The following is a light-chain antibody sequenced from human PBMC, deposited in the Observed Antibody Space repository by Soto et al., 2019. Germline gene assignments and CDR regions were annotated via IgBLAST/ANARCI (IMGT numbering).Light chain of an antibody. Sequence: QSALTQPASVSGYPGQSITISCTGTSSDVGSYNLVSWYQQHPGEAPKFMIYEVSKRPSGVSNRFSGSKSGNTASLTISGLQAEDEADYYCCSYAGSSTWVFGGRTKLTVL. CDR3: CSYAGSSTWV. CDR1: SSDVGSYNL. CDR2: EVS. V-gene: IGLV2-23*02. J-gene: IGLJ3*02.